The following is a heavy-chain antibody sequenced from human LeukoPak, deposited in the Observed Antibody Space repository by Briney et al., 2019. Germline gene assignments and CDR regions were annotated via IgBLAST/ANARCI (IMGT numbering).Heavy chain of an antibody. Sequence: GESLKISCKGSGYSFTNYWIVWVRQMPGKGLEWMGIIYPGDSDSRNSPSFQAQVSISADKSINTAYLQWSSLKASDTAMYYCARLSVIAADGTHYFDYWGQGTLVTVFS. J-gene: IGHJ4*02. V-gene: IGHV5-51*01. CDR3: ARLSVIAADGTHYFDY. CDR1: GYSFTNYW. D-gene: IGHD6-13*01. CDR2: IYPGDSDS.